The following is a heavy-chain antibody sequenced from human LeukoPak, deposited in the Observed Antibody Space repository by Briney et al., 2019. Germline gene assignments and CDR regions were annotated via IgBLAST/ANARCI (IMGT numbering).Heavy chain of an antibody. J-gene: IGHJ3*01. V-gene: IGHV4-59*13. CDR2: ISYNGRT. CDR3: VRDRSGTYYNFDV. D-gene: IGHD1-26*01. CDR1: GGSIGSSF. Sequence: SETLSLTCSVFGGSIGSSFWNWIRLSPGKGLEWIGYISYNGRTNYSPSLKSRVIISIGTSKNQLSLNLTSVTAADTALYYCVRDRSGTYYNFDVWGQGTMVSVSA.